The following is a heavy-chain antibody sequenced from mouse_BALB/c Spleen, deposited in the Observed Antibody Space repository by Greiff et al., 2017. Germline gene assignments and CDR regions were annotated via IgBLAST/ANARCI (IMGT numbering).Heavy chain of an antibody. D-gene: IGHD1-1*01. V-gene: IGHV1-5*01. Sequence: EVQLQQSGTVLVRPGASVKMSCTASGFTFTSYWMHWVKQRPGQGLEWIGAIYPGNSDTSYNQKFKGKAIITAVTSTSTTYMEISSLTDEDSAVCSCTGEDYDGFAYWGQGTLVTVSA. CDR1: GFTFTSYW. CDR3: TGEDYDGFAY. CDR2: IYPGNSDT. J-gene: IGHJ3*01.